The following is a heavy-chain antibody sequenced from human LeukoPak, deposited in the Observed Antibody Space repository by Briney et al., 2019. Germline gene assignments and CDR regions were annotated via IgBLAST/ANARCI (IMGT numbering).Heavy chain of an antibody. D-gene: IGHD2-2*01. J-gene: IGHJ4*02. Sequence: SVKVSCKASGGTFSSYAISWVRQAPGQGLEWMGGISPIFGTANYAQKFQGRVTITADESTSTAYMELSSLRSEDTAVYYCARDPGYCSSTSCYPYYFDYWGQGTLVTVSS. V-gene: IGHV1-69*13. CDR3: ARDPGYCSSTSCYPYYFDY. CDR1: GGTFSSYA. CDR2: ISPIFGTA.